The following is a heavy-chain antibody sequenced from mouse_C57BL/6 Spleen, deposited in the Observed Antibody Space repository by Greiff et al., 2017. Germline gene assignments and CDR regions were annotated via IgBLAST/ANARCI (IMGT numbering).Heavy chain of an antibody. CDR2: ISNGGGST. CDR3: ARGGKNGYDFAY. CDR1: GFTFSDYY. V-gene: IGHV5-12*01. Sequence: EVKVVESGGGLVQPGGSLKLSCAASGFTFSDYYMYWVRQTPEKRLEWVAYISNGGGSTYYPDTVKGRFTISRDNAKNTLYLQRSRLKSEDTAMYYCARGGKNGYDFAYWGQGTLVTVSA. J-gene: IGHJ3*01. D-gene: IGHD2-2*01.